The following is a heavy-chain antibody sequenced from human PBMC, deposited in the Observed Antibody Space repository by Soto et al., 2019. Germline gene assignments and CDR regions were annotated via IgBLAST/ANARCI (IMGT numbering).Heavy chain of an antibody. D-gene: IGHD3-3*01. Sequence: GGSLRLSCAASGFTFSSYSMNWVRQAPGKGLEWLASIKEDGSERYYLDSVKGRFTISRDNAKDSLSLQMNSLRGEDTAFYYCARDVGPVTIFGEALSGYFDFWGQGTLVTVSS. CDR1: GFTFSSYS. V-gene: IGHV3-7*03. J-gene: IGHJ4*02. CDR2: IKEDGSER. CDR3: ARDVGPVTIFGEALSGYFDF.